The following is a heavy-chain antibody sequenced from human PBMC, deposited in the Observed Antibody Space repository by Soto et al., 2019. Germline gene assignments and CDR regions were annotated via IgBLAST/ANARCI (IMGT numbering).Heavy chain of an antibody. CDR3: AKDRVESGLGEIDY. J-gene: IGHJ4*02. Sequence: LRLSCAASGFSFSNNGMHWVRQAPGKGLEWVAIISYDGSKKFYADSVKGRFTISRDNSKNTLYLQMNSLRVEDTAVYYCAKDRVESGLGEIDYWGQGTLVTVSS. CDR2: ISYDGSKK. CDR1: GFSFSNNG. V-gene: IGHV3-30*18. D-gene: IGHD3-16*01.